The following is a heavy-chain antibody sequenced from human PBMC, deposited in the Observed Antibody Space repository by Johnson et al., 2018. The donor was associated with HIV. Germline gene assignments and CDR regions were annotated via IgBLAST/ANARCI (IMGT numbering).Heavy chain of an antibody. D-gene: IGHD6-19*01. CDR3: ARDPSSGWRPHDAFDI. CDR2: IRYDGSNK. CDR1: GFTFSSYG. J-gene: IGHJ3*02. Sequence: QVQLVESGGGVVQPGGSLRLSCATSGFTFSSYGMHWVRQAPGKGLEWVAFIRYDGSNKYYADSVKGRFTISRDNSKNTLYLQMNSLRAEDTAVYYCARDPSSGWRPHDAFDIWGQGTMVTVSS. V-gene: IGHV3-30*02.